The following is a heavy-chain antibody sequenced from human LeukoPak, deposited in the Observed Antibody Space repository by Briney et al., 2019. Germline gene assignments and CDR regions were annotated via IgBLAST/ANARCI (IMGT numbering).Heavy chain of an antibody. CDR1: GYTFTGYY. CDR2: INPNSGGT. D-gene: IGHD4-17*01. V-gene: IGHV1-2*02. Sequence: ASVKVSCKASGYTFTGYYMHWVRQAPGQGLEWMGWINPNSGGTNYAQKFQGRVTMTRDTSISTAYMELSRLRSDDTAVYYCARDRNYGDYELAFDIWGQGTMVTVSS. J-gene: IGHJ3*02. CDR3: ARDRNYGDYELAFDI.